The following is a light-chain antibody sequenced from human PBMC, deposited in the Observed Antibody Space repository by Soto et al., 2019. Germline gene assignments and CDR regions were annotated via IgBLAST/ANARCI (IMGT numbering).Light chain of an antibody. Sequence: EIVLTQSPATLSLSPGERATLSCRASQSVSSSYLAWYQQKPGLAPRLLIYDASSRATGIPDRFSGSGSGANLHFTISRPGPEDFGVYYCQQYGSSPYTFGQGTKLEIK. CDR3: QQYGSSPYT. J-gene: IGKJ2*01. V-gene: IGKV3D-20*01. CDR2: DAS. CDR1: QSVSSSY.